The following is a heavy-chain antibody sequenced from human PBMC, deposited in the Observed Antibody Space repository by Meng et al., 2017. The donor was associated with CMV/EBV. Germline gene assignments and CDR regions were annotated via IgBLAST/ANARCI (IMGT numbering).Heavy chain of an antibody. CDR1: GYSISSGYY. CDR3: ARVWGEY. Sequence: SETLSLTCTVSGYSISSGYYWGWIRQPPGKGPEWIGSIFHSGNTYYNPSLESRVTMSVDTSKNQFSLKLTSVTAADTAVYYCARVWGEYWGQETLVTVSS. CDR2: IFHSGNT. J-gene: IGHJ4*02. V-gene: IGHV4-38-2*02. D-gene: IGHD7-27*01.